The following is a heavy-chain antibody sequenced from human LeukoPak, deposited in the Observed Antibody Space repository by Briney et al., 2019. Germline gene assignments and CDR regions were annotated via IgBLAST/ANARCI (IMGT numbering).Heavy chain of an antibody. Sequence: SVKVSCKASGGTFSSYAISWVRQAPGQGLEWMGRIIPILGIANYAQKFQGRVTITADKSTSTAYMELSSLRSEDTAVYYCARSCGGDCYSGWFDPWGQGTLVTVSS. D-gene: IGHD2-21*02. CDR2: IIPILGIA. V-gene: IGHV1-69*04. J-gene: IGHJ5*02. CDR1: GGTFSSYA. CDR3: ARSCGGDCYSGWFDP.